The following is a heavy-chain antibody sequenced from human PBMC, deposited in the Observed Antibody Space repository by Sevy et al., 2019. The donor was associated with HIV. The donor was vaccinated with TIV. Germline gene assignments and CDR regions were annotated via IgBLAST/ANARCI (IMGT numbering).Heavy chain of an antibody. Sequence: GGSLRLSCAASGFTFDDYAMHWVRQAPGKGLEWVSGVSWNSASIGYAGSVRGRFTISRDNSKNSLSLQMNSLTTEDTAFYACTKDLESTVVPGYCYDGTCWPRDGFDIWGHGTMVTVSS. J-gene: IGHJ3*02. V-gene: IGHV3-9*01. CDR3: TKDLESTVVPGYCYDGTCWPRDGFDI. D-gene: IGHD2-15*01. CDR2: VSWNSASI. CDR1: GFTFDDYA.